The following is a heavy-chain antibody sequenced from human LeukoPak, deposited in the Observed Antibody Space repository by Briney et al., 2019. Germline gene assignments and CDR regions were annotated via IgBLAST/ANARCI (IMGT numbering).Heavy chain of an antibody. V-gene: IGHV3-23*01. CDR3: AKVRGDLTLVINSANYSDY. J-gene: IGHJ4*02. Sequence: GGSLKLSCAASGFTFSSYAMSWVRQAPGKGLEWVSSVSGNGGTTYSADSVKGRFTISRDNSKKTLFLQMNSLRAEDTAVYYCAKVRGDLTLVINSANYSDYWGQGTLVTVSS. CDR2: VSGNGGTT. D-gene: IGHD3-10*01. CDR1: GFTFSSYA.